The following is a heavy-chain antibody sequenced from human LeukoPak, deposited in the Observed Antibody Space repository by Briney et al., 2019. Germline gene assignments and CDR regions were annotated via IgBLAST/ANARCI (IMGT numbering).Heavy chain of an antibody. J-gene: IGHJ5*02. V-gene: IGHV4-61*02. CDR2: IYPSGST. CDR3: ARGVVRYFDWSNWFDP. D-gene: IGHD3-9*01. CDR1: GDSISSGSFY. Sequence: TLSLTCSVSGDSISSGSFYWSWILQPAGRGLEWIGRIYPSGSTNYNPSLKSRVTISLDTSKNQFSLKLSSVTAADTAVYYCARGVVRYFDWSNWFDPWGQGTLVTVSS.